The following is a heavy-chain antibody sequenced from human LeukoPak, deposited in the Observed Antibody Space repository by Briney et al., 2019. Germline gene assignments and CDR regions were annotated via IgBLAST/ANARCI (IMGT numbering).Heavy chain of an antibody. CDR1: GGSISSYY. J-gene: IGHJ4*02. CDR2: IYYSGST. Sequence: PSETLSLTCTVSGGSISSYYWSWIRQPPGKGLEWIGYIYYSGSTNYNPSLKSRVTISVDTSKNQFSLKLSSVTAADTAVYYCAGGSMVRGVIAYDYWGQGTLVTVSS. V-gene: IGHV4-59*01. CDR3: AGGSMVRGVIAYDY. D-gene: IGHD3-10*01.